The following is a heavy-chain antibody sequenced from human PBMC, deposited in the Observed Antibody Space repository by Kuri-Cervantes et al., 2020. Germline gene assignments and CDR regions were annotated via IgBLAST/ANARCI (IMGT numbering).Heavy chain of an antibody. Sequence: TVKVPCKGSGGPISSNGISWVRQAPGQGLEWMGGIIPIFGTANYAQKFQGRVTITADKSTSTAYMELSSLRSEDTAVYYCARAGYYGVDYYYYYYMDVWGKGTTVTVSS. D-gene: IGHD3-10*01. V-gene: IGHV1-69*06. CDR2: IIPIFGTA. CDR3: ARAGYYGVDYYYYYYMDV. J-gene: IGHJ6*03. CDR1: GGPISSNG.